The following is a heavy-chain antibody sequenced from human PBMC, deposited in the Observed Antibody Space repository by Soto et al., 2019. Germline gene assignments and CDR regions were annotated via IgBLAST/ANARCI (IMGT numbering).Heavy chain of an antibody. D-gene: IGHD3-9*01. CDR1: SVSSAW. CDR2: IKSKTDGGTT. V-gene: IGHV3-15*07. CDR3: TTDVPTYYDILTGYYHFDY. Sequence: SVSSAWMNWVRQAPGKGLEWVGRIKSKTDGGTTDYAAPVKGRFTISRDDSKNTLYLQMNSLKTEDTAVYYCTTDVPTYYDILTGYYHFDYWGQGTLVTVSS. J-gene: IGHJ4*02.